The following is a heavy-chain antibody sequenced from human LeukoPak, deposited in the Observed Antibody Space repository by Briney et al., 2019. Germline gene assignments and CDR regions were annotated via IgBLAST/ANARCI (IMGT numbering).Heavy chain of an antibody. CDR3: ARTQHLVLRSPLDP. V-gene: IGHV1-2*02. J-gene: IGHJ5*02. Sequence: ASVKVSCKASGYSFTGHYMHWVRQAPGQGLEWMGWINPKSGGTNYAQKFQGRVTITRDTSISTAYMELSSLRSDDTAVYYCARTQHLVLRSPLDPWGQGTLVTVSS. CDR2: INPKSGGT. CDR1: GYSFTGHY. D-gene: IGHD6-13*01.